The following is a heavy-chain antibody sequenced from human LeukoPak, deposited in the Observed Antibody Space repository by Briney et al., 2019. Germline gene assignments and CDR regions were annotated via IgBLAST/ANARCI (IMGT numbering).Heavy chain of an antibody. D-gene: IGHD3-10*01. Sequence: HPGGSLRLSCAASGFTFRTYEMNWVRQAPGKGLEWISYISGSYSTIYYADSVKGRFTISRDNAENSLFLQMNSLRAEDTAVYYCARENHYGSGNRPGAYWGQGTLVTVSS. V-gene: IGHV3-48*03. CDR3: ARENHYGSGNRPGAY. CDR1: GFTFRTYE. J-gene: IGHJ4*02. CDR2: ISGSYSTI.